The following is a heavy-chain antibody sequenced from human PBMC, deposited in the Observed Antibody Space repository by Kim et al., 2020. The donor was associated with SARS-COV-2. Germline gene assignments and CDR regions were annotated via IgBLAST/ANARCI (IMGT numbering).Heavy chain of an antibody. CDR3: AEDASSWYGWYFDL. D-gene: IGHD6-13*01. CDR2: ISSDGSDI. Sequence: GGSLRLSCAASGFSFSIYGMNWVRHAPGKGLEWVAVISSDGSDIFYADSVKGRFTISRDNSKNTLFLQMNSLRAEDTAVYYCAEDASSWYGWYFDLWGQGTLVTVSS. CDR1: GFSFSIYG. V-gene: IGHV3-30*18. J-gene: IGHJ2*01.